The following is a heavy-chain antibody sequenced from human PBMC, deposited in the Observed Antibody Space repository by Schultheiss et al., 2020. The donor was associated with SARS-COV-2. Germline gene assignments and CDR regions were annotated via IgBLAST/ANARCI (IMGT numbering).Heavy chain of an antibody. CDR2: IYYSGST. CDR1: GGSISSYY. V-gene: IGHV4-59*04. J-gene: IGHJ4*02. Sequence: SETLSLTCTVSGGSISSYYWSWIRQPPGKGLEWIGYIYYSGSTYYNPSLKSRVTISVDTSKNQFSLKLSSVTAADTAVYYCARMLLWFGELGQYYFDYWGQGTLVTVAS. D-gene: IGHD3-10*01. CDR3: ARMLLWFGELGQYYFDY.